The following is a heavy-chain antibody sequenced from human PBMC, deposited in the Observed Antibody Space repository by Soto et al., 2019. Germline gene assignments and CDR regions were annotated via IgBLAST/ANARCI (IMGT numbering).Heavy chain of an antibody. CDR3: ERYAAP. CDR1: GFTFSNFW. Sequence: EVQVVESGGGLVQPGGSLRLSCVASGFTFSNFWMHWVRQAPGKGLVWVSRINGDGSTTNYADSVKGRFTISRDNAKNTVYLQMNSLRAEDTAMYYCERYAAPWGQGTLVTVSS. V-gene: IGHV3-74*01. D-gene: IGHD6-25*01. CDR2: INGDGSTT. J-gene: IGHJ5*02.